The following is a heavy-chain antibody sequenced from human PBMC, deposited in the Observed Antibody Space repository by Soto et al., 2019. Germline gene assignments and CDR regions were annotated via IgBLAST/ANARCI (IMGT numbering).Heavy chain of an antibody. V-gene: IGHV4-31*03. Sequence: PSVTLSLTCTVSGGSISSGGYYWIWNRQHRGKGLEWIGYIYYSGSTYYNPSLKSRVTISVDTSKNQFSLKLSSVTAADTAVYYCARGFTMVRGVIHTPYFDYWGQGTLVTVSS. CDR2: IYYSGST. D-gene: IGHD3-10*01. CDR1: GGSISSGGYY. CDR3: ARGFTMVRGVIHTPYFDY. J-gene: IGHJ4*02.